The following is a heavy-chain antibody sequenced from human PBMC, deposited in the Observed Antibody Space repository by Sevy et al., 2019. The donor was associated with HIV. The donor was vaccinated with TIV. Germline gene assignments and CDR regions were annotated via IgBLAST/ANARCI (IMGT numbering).Heavy chain of an antibody. CDR2: ISWNSGSI. J-gene: IGHJ6*02. CDR3: AKDTAPHYYDSSGQYYYYYGMDV. D-gene: IGHD3-22*01. CDR1: GFTFDDYA. V-gene: IGHV3-9*01. Sequence: GGSLRLSCAASGFTFDDYAMHWVRQAPGKGLEWVSGISWNSGSIGHADSVKGRFTISRDNAKNSLYLQMNSLRAEDTALYYCAKDTAPHYYDSSGQYYYYYGMDVWGQGTTVTVSS.